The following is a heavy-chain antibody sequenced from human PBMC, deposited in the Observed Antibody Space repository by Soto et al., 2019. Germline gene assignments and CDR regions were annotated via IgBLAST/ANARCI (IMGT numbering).Heavy chain of an antibody. D-gene: IGHD5-12*01. V-gene: IGHV1-69*01. CDR2: IIPLLGTA. CDR3: AREADRRWLHEFDY. Sequence: QVQLVQSGAEVKKPGSSVKVSCMASGGTFSTYGVSWVRQAPGQGLEWMGWIIPLLGTANYAQKFQGRVTSRADESMTTSYMEMRSLRCDGTAVYFCAREADRRWLHEFDYWGQGTVVSVSS. CDR1: GGTFSTYG. J-gene: IGHJ4*02.